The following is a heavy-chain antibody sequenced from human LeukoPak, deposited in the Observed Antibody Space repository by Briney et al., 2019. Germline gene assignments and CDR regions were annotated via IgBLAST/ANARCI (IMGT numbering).Heavy chain of an antibody. J-gene: IGHJ6*02. CDR3: ARDSGGYSYGDYYYYGMDV. V-gene: IGHV1-46*01. CDR2: INPSGGSA. CDR1: GYTFTSYY. D-gene: IGHD5-18*01. Sequence: ASVKVSCKASGYTFTSYYLHWVRQAPGQGLDWMGIINPSGGSASYAQKFQGRVTMTRDMSTSTVYMELSSLRSEDTAVYYCARDSGGYSYGDYYYYGMDVWGQGTTVTVSS.